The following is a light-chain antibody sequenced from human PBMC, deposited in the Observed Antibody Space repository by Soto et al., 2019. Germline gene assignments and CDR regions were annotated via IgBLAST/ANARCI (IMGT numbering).Light chain of an antibody. Sequence: DIQMTQSPSTLSASVGDRVTITCRASQSISSWLAWYQQKPGKAPKLLIYDASSLESGVPSRFSGSGSGTEFTLTISSLHPDDFATYYCQQYNSYPSTFGQGTKLEIK. CDR1: QSISSW. CDR3: QQYNSYPST. CDR2: DAS. V-gene: IGKV1-5*01. J-gene: IGKJ2*01.